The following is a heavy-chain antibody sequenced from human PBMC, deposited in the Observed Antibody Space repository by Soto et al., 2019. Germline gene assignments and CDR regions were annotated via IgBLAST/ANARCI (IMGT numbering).Heavy chain of an antibody. CDR2: ISGSGGST. D-gene: IGHD4-17*01. V-gene: IGHV3-23*01. CDR3: AGTPYYLYGDSDY. CDR1: GFTFSSYA. J-gene: IGHJ4*02. Sequence: EVQLLESGGGLVQPAGSLRLSCAASGFTFSSYAMSWVRQAPGKGLEWVSAISGSGGSTYYADSVKGRFTISRDNSKNTLYLQMNSLRAEDTAVYYCAGTPYYLYGDSDYWGQGTLVTVSS.